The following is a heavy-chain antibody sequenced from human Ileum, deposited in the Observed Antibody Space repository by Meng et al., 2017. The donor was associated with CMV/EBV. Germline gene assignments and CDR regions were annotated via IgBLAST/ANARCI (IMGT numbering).Heavy chain of an antibody. Sequence: GGSLRLSCKGSGYRFTSYWIGWVRQMPGKGLEWMAIIYPGDSDTRYSPSFQGQVTISADKSISTAYLQWSSLKASDTAMYYCAKSPFWSGYYPLYYGMDVWGQGTTVTVSS. CDR3: AKSPFWSGYYPLYYGMDV. CDR2: IYPGDSDT. V-gene: IGHV5-51*01. D-gene: IGHD3-3*01. J-gene: IGHJ6*02. CDR1: GYRFTSYW.